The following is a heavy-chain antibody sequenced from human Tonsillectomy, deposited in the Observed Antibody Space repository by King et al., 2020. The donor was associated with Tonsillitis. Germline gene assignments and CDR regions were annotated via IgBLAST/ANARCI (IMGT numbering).Heavy chain of an antibody. D-gene: IGHD2-15*01. CDR1: GFTFSDHY. CDR3: ARVGCFDGPNCYSFDC. J-gene: IGHJ4*02. CDR2: GRKRSNSYTT. V-gene: IGHV3-72*01. Sequence: VQLVESGGGLAQPGGSLRLSCAASGFTFSDHYMDWVRQAPGKGLEWVGRGRKRSNSYTTETAASVKGRFTVSRGDSKNSLYLQMNSLKSEDTAVYFCARVGCFDGPNCYSFDCWGQGTLVTVSS.